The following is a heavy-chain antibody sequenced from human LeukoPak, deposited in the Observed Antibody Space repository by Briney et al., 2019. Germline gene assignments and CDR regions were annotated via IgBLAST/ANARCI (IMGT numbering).Heavy chain of an antibody. Sequence: SENLSLTCTVSGGSISSYYWSWIRQPPGKGLEWIGYIYYSGSTNYNPSLKSRVTISVDTSKNQFSLKLSSVTAADTAVYYCARGAAVNWFDPWGQGTLVTVSS. CDR3: ARGAAVNWFDP. D-gene: IGHD2-15*01. CDR1: GGSISSYY. J-gene: IGHJ5*02. V-gene: IGHV4-59*01. CDR2: IYYSGST.